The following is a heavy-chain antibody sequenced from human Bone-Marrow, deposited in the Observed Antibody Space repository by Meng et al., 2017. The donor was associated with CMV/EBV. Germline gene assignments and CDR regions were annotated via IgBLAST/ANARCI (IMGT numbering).Heavy chain of an antibody. V-gene: IGHV3-7*01. J-gene: IGHJ4*02. CDR2: IKQDGSEK. Sequence: SCKASGYTFTSYGISWVRQAPGQGLEWMANIKQDGSEKYYVDSVKGRFTTSRDNAKNSLYLQMNSLRAEDTAVYYCARDDSTGYYYFDSWGQGTLVTVSS. D-gene: IGHD3-22*01. CDR3: ARDDSTGYYYFDS. CDR1: GYTFTSYG.